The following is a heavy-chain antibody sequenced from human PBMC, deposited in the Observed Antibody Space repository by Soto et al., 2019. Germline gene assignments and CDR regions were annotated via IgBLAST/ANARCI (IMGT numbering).Heavy chain of an antibody. CDR3: AKATATGGGAFDI. J-gene: IGHJ3*02. CDR2: ILVDGRT. V-gene: IGHV3-23*01. CDR1: GFICSSYD. Sequence: ESLVLSCAASGFICSSYDMSWVRQAPGKGLEWVSTILVDGRTFYVDSVKGRFTISRDSSQNTVYLQMNSLTAGDTALYYCAKATATGGGAFDICGQGTMVTVSS. D-gene: IGHD2-8*02.